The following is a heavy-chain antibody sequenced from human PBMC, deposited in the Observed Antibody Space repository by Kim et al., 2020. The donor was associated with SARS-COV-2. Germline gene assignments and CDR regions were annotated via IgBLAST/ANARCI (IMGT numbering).Heavy chain of an antibody. V-gene: IGHV3-74*01. D-gene: IGHD2-2*01. CDR3: VRGMPSY. CDR2: IDNDGRTT. Sequence: GGSLRLSCAASGFTFSSFWIHWVRQAPGKGLVWVSNIDNDGRTTTYADSVKGRFTITRDNAKNTVYLQLNSLRVDDTAVYYCVRGMPSYWGQGALVT. CDR1: GFTFSSFW. J-gene: IGHJ4*02.